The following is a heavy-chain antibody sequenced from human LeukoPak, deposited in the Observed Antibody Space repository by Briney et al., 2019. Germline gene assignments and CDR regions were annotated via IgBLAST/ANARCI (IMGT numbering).Heavy chain of an antibody. D-gene: IGHD6-25*01. CDR1: GFTFSSYA. CDR2: ISGSGGST. J-gene: IGHJ4*02. Sequence: GGSLRLSCAASGFTFSSYAMSWVRQAPGKGLEWVSAISGSGGSTYYADSVKGRFTISRDNSKNTLYLQMNSLRAEDTAVYYCAKVSRRSIAAAGFDYWGQGTLVTVSS. V-gene: IGHV3-23*01. CDR3: AKVSRRSIAAAGFDY.